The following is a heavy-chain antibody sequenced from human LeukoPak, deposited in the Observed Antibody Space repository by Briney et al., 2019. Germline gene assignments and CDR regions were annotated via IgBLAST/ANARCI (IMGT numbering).Heavy chain of an antibody. CDR2: IYTSGST. Sequence: SETLSLTCTVSGGSISSGSYYWSWIRQPAGKGLEWIGRIYTSGSTNYNPSLKSRVTISVDTSKNQFSLKLSSVTAADTAVYYCARTLVYYDSTNDAFDIWGQGTMVTVSS. J-gene: IGHJ3*02. CDR1: GGSISSGSYY. V-gene: IGHV4-61*02. CDR3: ARTLVYYDSTNDAFDI. D-gene: IGHD3-22*01.